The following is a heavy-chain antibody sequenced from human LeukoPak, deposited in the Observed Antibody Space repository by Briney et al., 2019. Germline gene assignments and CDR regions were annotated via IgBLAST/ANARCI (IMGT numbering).Heavy chain of an antibody. CDR2: INPNSGGT. CDR3: ARARGVGCSGGSCRYFDY. J-gene: IGHJ4*02. Sequence: GSVKVSCKASGYTFTGYYIQWVRQAPGQGLEWMGWINPNSGGTTYAQKFQGRVTMTRDTSTSTAYMELRSLRSDDTAVYYCARARGVGCSGGSCRYFDYWGQGTLVTVSS. V-gene: IGHV1-2*02. CDR1: GYTFTGYY. D-gene: IGHD2-15*01.